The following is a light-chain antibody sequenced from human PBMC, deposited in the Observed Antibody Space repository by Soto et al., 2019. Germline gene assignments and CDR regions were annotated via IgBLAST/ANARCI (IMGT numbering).Light chain of an antibody. Sequence: DXVMTQSPLSLPVTPGEPASNSCRSSQSLLHSNGYNYLDWYLQKPGQSPQLLIYLGSNRASGVPDRFSGSGSGTDFTLKISRVEAEDVGIYYCMQALQTPLITFGQGTRLEIK. J-gene: IGKJ5*01. CDR1: QSLLHSNGYNY. CDR2: LGS. V-gene: IGKV2-28*01. CDR3: MQALQTPLIT.